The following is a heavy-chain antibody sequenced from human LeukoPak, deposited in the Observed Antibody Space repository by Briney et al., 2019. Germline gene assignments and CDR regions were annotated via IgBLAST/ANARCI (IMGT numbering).Heavy chain of an antibody. V-gene: IGHV4-34*01. CDR3: ASSRIVGAPNYFDY. CDR2: INHSGST. D-gene: IGHD1-26*01. CDR1: GGSFSGYY. Sequence: SETLSLTCAVYGGSFSGYYWSWIRQPPGKGLGWIGEINHSGSTNYNPSLKSRVTISVDTSKNQFSLKLSSVTAADTAVYYCASSRIVGAPNYFDYWGQGTLVTVSS. J-gene: IGHJ4*02.